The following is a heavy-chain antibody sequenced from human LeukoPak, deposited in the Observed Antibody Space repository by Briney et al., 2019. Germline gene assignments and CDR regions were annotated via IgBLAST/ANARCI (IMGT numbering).Heavy chain of an antibody. CDR1: GFTFRTYT. Sequence: PGRSLRLSCAASGFTFRTYTMHWVRQAPGKGLEWVAVISHDETHKYYSDSVKGRFTISRDNSKSALYLQMNGLRGDDSAVYYCARGHKRITMVRGVIPPFDYWGQGTLVTVSS. D-gene: IGHD3-10*01. CDR3: ARGHKRITMVRGVIPPFDY. CDR2: ISHDETHK. J-gene: IGHJ4*02. V-gene: IGHV3-30-3*01.